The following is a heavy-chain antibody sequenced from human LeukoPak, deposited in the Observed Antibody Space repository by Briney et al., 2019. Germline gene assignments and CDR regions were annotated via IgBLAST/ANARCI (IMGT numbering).Heavy chain of an antibody. V-gene: IGHV1-2*02. D-gene: IGHD4-23*01. CDR1: GYIFTDYY. Sequence: ASVKVSCKASGYIFTDYYMHWVRQAPGQGLEWMGWINPNTGGTNYAQKFQGRVTMTSDTSISTAYMELSRLRSDNTAVYYCARDLYGGTSATFDYWGQGTLVTVSS. CDR3: ARDLYGGTSATFDY. CDR2: INPNTGGT. J-gene: IGHJ4*02.